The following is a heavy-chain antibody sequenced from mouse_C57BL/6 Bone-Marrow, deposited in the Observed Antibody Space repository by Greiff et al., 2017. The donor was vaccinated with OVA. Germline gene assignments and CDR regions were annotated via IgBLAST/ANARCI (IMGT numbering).Heavy chain of an antibody. Sequence: DVHLVESGEGLVKPGGSLKLSCAASGFTFSSYAMSWVRQTPEKRLEWVAYISSGGDYIYYADTVKGRFTISRDNARNTLYLKMSSLKSEETAMYYSTRQVDAMDYWGQGTSVTVSS. J-gene: IGHJ4*01. D-gene: IGHD1-1*01. CDR3: TRQVDAMDY. CDR2: ISSGGDYI. V-gene: IGHV5-9-1*02. CDR1: GFTFSSYA.